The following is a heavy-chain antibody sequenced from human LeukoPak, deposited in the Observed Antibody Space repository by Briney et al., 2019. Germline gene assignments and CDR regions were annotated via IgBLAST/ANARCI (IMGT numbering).Heavy chain of an antibody. CDR2: ISSSSSYI. V-gene: IGHV3-21*01. CDR1: GFTLSSYS. Sequence: GGSLRLSCAASGFTLSSYSMNWVRQAPGKGLEWVSSISSSSSYIYYADSVKGRFTISRDNAKNSLYLQMNSLRAEDTAVYYCARDPEPPYYYDSSGYYSGVWGQGTLVTVSS. J-gene: IGHJ4*02. CDR3: ARDPEPPYYYDSSGYYSGV. D-gene: IGHD3-22*01.